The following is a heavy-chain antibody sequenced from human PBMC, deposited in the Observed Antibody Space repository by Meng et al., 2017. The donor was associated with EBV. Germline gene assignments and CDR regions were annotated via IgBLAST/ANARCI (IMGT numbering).Heavy chain of an antibody. CDR1: GFSISTSGVG. Sequence: QMPLKESGPTPVKPTQTLPLTCTFSGFSISTSGVGVGWIRQPPGKALEWLALIYWDDDKRYSPSLKSRLTITKDTSKNQVVLTMTNMDPVDTATYYCAHSRVGATEFDYWGQGTLVTVSS. D-gene: IGHD1-26*01. V-gene: IGHV2-5*02. CDR2: IYWDDDK. J-gene: IGHJ4*02. CDR3: AHSRVGATEFDY.